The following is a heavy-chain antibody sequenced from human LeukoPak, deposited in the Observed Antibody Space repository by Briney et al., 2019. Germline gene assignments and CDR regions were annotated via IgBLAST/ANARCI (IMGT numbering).Heavy chain of an antibody. CDR2: IYYSGST. CDR3: ARDIVHKWFDP. CDR1: GGSISSGGYY. J-gene: IGHJ5*02. Sequence: PSETLSLTCSVSGGSISSGGYYWSWIRQHPGKGLEWIGYIYYSGSTYYNPSLKSRVTISVDTSKNQFSLKLSSVTAADTAVYYCARDIVHKWFDPWGQGTLVTVSS. V-gene: IGHV4-31*03. D-gene: IGHD2-8*01.